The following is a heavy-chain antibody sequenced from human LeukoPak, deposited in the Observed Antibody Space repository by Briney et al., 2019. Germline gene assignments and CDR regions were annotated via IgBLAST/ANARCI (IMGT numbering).Heavy chain of an antibody. CDR2: MNPNSGNT. V-gene: IGHV1-8*01. Sequence: GAPVKVSCKASGYTFTSYDINWVRQATGQGLEWMGWMNPNSGNTGYAQKFQGRVTMTRNTSISTAYMELSSLRSDDTAVYYCARHYDSSGYYYGPTFDYWGQGTLVTVSS. CDR1: GYTFTSYD. J-gene: IGHJ4*02. D-gene: IGHD3-22*01. CDR3: ARHYDSSGYYYGPTFDY.